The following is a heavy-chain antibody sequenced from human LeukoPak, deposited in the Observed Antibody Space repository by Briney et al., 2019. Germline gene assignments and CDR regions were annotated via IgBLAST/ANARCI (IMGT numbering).Heavy chain of an antibody. D-gene: IGHD6-19*01. CDR2: MNPNSGNT. CDR3: ARGRGSSGWLSRAAGYYFDY. J-gene: IGHJ4*02. Sequence: RASVKVSYKASGYTFTSYDINWVRQAPGQGLEGMGWMNPNSGNTGYAQKFQGRVTMTRNTSISTAYMELSSLRSEDTAVYYCARGRGSSGWLSRAAGYYFDYWGQGTLVTVSS. V-gene: IGHV1-8*01. CDR1: GYTFTSYD.